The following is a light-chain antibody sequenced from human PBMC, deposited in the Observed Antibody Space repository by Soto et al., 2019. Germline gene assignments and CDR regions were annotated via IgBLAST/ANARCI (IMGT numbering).Light chain of an antibody. V-gene: IGLV2-14*01. CDR2: YVS. CDR3: SSYTISSTVV. CDR1: SSDVCGYNY. Sequence: QSALTQPASVSGSPGQSITISCTGTSSDVCGYNYVSWYQQHPGKAPKLMIYYVSNRPSGVSDRFSGSKSGNTASLTISGLQAEDEADYYCSSYTISSTVVFGGGTKLTVL. J-gene: IGLJ2*01.